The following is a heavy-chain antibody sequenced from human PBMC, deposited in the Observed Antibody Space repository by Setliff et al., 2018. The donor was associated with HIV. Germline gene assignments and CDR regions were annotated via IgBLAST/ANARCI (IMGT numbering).Heavy chain of an antibody. V-gene: IGHV4-34*01. D-gene: IGHD2-15*01. CDR2: SNHSGSP. Sequence: SETLSLTCAAYGGSFNGYYWSWIRQPPGKGLEWIGESNHSGSPNYNPSLKSRVTMSVDKSKNQFSLRLSSVTAADTAVYYCARARRAGSGPKYFQHWGQGTLVTVSS. CDR1: GGSFNGYY. J-gene: IGHJ1*01. CDR3: ARARRAGSGPKYFQH.